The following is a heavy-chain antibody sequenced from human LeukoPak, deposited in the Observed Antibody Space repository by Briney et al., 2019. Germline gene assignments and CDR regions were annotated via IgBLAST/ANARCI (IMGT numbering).Heavy chain of an antibody. CDR1: GFTFSNYA. D-gene: IGHD4-23*01. Sequence: GGSLRLSCAASGFTFSNYAISWVRQAPGKGLEWVSSISPSNISSYYADSVRGRFTISRDNSKNTLYLQMNSLRAEDTGMYYCAKEARLGTPTVWGLGTLVTVSS. J-gene: IGHJ4*02. CDR3: AKEARLGTPTV. V-gene: IGHV3-23*01. CDR2: ISPSNISS.